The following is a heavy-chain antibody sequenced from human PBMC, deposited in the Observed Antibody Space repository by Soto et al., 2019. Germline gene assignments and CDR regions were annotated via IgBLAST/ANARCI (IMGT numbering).Heavy chain of an antibody. Sequence: ASVKVSCKASGYTFTSYDINWVRQATGQGLEWMGWMNPNSGNTGYAQKFQGRVTMTRNTSISTAYMELSSLRSEDTAVYYCARRARGGNGVWMRDPLLYYYYMDVWGKGTTVTVSS. V-gene: IGHV1-8*01. CDR1: GYTFTSYD. CDR3: ARRARGGNGVWMRDPLLYYYYMDV. D-gene: IGHD2-8*01. CDR2: MNPNSGNT. J-gene: IGHJ6*03.